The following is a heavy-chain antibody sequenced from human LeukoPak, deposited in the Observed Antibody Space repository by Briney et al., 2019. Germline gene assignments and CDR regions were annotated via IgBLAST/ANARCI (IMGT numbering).Heavy chain of an antibody. D-gene: IGHD5-18*01. V-gene: IGHV3-21*01. Sequence: GGSLRLSCAASGFTFSSYSMNWVRQAPGKGLEWGSSISSSSSYIYYADSVKGRFTISRDNAKNSLYLQKHSLRGEDTAVYYCARATVDTAMAAPYWGQGTLVTVSS. CDR1: GFTFSSYS. CDR2: ISSSSSYI. CDR3: ARATVDTAMAAPY. J-gene: IGHJ4*02.